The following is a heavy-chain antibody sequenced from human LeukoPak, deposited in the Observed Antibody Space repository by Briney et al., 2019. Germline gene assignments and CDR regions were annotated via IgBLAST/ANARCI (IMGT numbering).Heavy chain of an antibody. CDR2: IYPGDSDT. Sequence: GESLKISCKGSGYSFTSYWIGRVRQMPGKGLEWMGIIYPGDSDTRYSPSFQGQVTISADKSISTAYLQWSSLKASDTAMYYCARQGGYCSSTSCYSYYYFDYWGQGTLVTVSS. J-gene: IGHJ4*02. V-gene: IGHV5-51*01. CDR1: GYSFTSYW. D-gene: IGHD2-2*01. CDR3: ARQGGYCSSTSCYSYYYFDY.